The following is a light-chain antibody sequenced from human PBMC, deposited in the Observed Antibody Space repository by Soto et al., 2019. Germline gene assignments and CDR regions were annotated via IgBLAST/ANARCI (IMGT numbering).Light chain of an antibody. CDR1: QSVNNF. V-gene: IGKV1-39*01. CDR3: QQLNSYPIT. J-gene: IGKJ5*01. CDR2: TTS. Sequence: DIQMTQSPSSLSASVGDRVTITCRASQSVNNFLHWYQQKPGKAPKLLIYTTSGLQRGVPSRFSGSGSGTDFTLTISSLQPEDFTTYYCQQLNSYPITFGQGTRLEIK.